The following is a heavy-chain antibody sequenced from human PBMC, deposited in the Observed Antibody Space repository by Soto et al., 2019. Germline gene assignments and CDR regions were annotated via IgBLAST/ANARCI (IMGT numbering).Heavy chain of an antibody. V-gene: IGHV3-23*01. J-gene: IGHJ4*02. CDR3: AKGID. D-gene: IGHD6-13*01. CDR1: GFTFRSYA. CDR2: IADSRDRT. Sequence: PGGSLRLSCAASGFTFRSYAMSWVRQAPGKGLEWVSVIADSRDRTYYADSVKGRFTISRDNSKNTLYLQMHNLRAEDTATYYCAKGIDWGQGTRGTVSS.